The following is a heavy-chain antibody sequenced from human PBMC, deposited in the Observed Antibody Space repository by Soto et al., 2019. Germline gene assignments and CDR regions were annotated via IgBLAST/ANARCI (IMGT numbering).Heavy chain of an antibody. CDR1: GFNFNSYT. V-gene: IGHV3-21*01. CDR2: IISSGYI. J-gene: IGHJ6*02. D-gene: IGHD2-15*01. Sequence: GEALKSSWAASGFNFNSYTINWVRQAPGKRLELLSSIISSGYIFSTESVRGRFTISRDNAKNSVYLQINSLRAEDTAVYFCARDCSGGSCYPGMYXWGQGTPFTVS. CDR3: ARDCSGGSCYPGMYX.